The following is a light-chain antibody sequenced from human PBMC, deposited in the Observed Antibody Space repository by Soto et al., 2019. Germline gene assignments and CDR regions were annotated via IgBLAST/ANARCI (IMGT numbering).Light chain of an antibody. V-gene: IGKV3D-20*02. J-gene: IGKJ3*01. Sequence: EIVLTQSPGTLSLSPGETATLSCRASQSVRRDYLAWLQQKPGQAPRVLIYGASSRAAGIPDRFSGSGSGTAFTLTISSLEPEDFAVYYCQQRSNWLFGPGTKVDIK. CDR3: QQRSNWL. CDR1: QSVRRDY. CDR2: GAS.